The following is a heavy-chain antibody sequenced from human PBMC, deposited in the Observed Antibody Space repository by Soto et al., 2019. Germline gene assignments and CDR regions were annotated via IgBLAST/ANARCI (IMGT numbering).Heavy chain of an antibody. CDR2: ISNDGDDK. CDR1: GFTFNNYG. Sequence: QVQLVESGGGVVQPGRSPRLSCAASGFTFNNYGIHWVRQAPGKGLEWVAVISNDGDDKYYADSVKGRFTISRDNSRNTLYLQMNSLRPEDTAVYYCAKEGIELWSAFDYWGQGTLVTVSS. D-gene: IGHD3-10*01. V-gene: IGHV3-30*18. J-gene: IGHJ4*02. CDR3: AKEGIELWSAFDY.